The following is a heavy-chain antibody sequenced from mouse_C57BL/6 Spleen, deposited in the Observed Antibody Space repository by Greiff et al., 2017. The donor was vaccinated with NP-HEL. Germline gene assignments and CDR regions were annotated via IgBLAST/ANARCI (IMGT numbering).Heavy chain of an antibody. CDR1: GYTFTDYY. V-gene: IGHV1-26*01. CDR2: INPNNGGT. Sequence: EVQLQQSGPELVKPGASVKISCKASGYTFTDYYMNWVKQSHGKSLEWIGDINPNNGGTSYNQKFKGKATLTVDKSSSTAYMELRSLTSEDSAVYYCARSSIYYDYDGHYYAMDYWGQGTSVTVSS. D-gene: IGHD2-4*01. CDR3: ARSSIYYDYDGHYYAMDY. J-gene: IGHJ4*01.